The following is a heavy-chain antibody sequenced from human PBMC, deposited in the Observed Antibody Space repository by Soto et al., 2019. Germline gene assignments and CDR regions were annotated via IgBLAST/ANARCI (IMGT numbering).Heavy chain of an antibody. CDR1: GYTFTVYY. CDR2: INPNSGDT. Sequence: GASVKVSCKASGYTFTVYYMHWVRQAPGQGLEWMGWINPNSGDTNYAQKFQGRVTMTRDTSISTAYMELSRLRSDDTAVYHCARVNWNDRFYYHGMDVWGQGTTVTVSS. V-gene: IGHV1-2*02. CDR3: ARVNWNDRFYYHGMDV. J-gene: IGHJ6*02. D-gene: IGHD1-20*01.